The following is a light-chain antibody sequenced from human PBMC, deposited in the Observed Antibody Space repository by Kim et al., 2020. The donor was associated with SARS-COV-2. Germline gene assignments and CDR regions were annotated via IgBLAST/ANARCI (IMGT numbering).Light chain of an antibody. J-gene: IGLJ1*01. CDR3: QAWDSSIYV. Sequence: VSPGRPARIPCAGDKLGDKYAAWYQQKPGQSPVVVIFRDNRRPSGIPERFSGSNSGNTATLTISGTQAMDEADYYCQAWDSSIYVFGTGTKVTVL. CDR1: KLGDKY. CDR2: RDN. V-gene: IGLV3-1*01.